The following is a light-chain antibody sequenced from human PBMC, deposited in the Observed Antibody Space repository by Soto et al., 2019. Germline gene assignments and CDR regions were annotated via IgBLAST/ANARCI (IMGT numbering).Light chain of an antibody. Sequence: QSVLTQPASVSESPGQSITISCTGTSSDVESYKLVSWYQQHPDKAPKLIIYEGNKRPSGASNRFSGSKSGNTASLTISGLQAEDDADYYCCSYAGSTTFYVFGTGTKVTVL. J-gene: IGLJ1*01. V-gene: IGLV2-23*01. CDR3: CSYAGSTTFYV. CDR2: EGN. CDR1: SSDVESYKL.